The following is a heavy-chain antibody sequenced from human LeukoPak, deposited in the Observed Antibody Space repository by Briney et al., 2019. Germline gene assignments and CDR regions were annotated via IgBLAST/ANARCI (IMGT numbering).Heavy chain of an antibody. CDR3: ARQEARDYYYEGLDY. J-gene: IGHJ4*02. CDR1: GFNFNMYA. CDR2: ISFNGGRK. D-gene: IGHD3-22*01. V-gene: IGHV3-30*04. Sequence: PGGSLRLSCVASGFNFNMYAIHWVRQAPGQGLEWVALISFNGGRKDYADSVKGRCTIDRDNSKNTVYLQMNSLRPDDTAIYFCARQEARDYYYEGLDYWGQGNLVTVSS.